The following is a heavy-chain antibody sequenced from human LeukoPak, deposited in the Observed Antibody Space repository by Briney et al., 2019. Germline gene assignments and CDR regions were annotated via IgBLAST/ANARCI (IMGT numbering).Heavy chain of an antibody. CDR1: GFTFSSYA. J-gene: IGHJ6*02. CDR3: ARCYTYGTTWFGGLDV. D-gene: IGHD3-10*01. CDR2: IGGSGGAT. Sequence: GSLRLSCAASGFTFSSYAMSWVRQAPGKGLEWVSTIGGSGGATYYADSVKGRFTISRDNSKNTLDLHMNGLRVEDTAVYYCARCYTYGTTWFGGLDVWGQGTTVTVSS. V-gene: IGHV3-23*01.